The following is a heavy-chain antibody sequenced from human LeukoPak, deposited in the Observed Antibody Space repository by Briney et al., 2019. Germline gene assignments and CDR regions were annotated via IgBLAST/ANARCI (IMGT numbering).Heavy chain of an antibody. V-gene: IGHV3-23*01. CDR2: ISGSGGST. CDR1: GFTFSSYA. J-gene: IGHJ5*02. Sequence: GGSLRLSCAASGFTFSSYAMSWVRQAPGKGLEWVSAISGSGGSTYYADSVKGRFTISRDNPKNTLYLQMNSLRAEDTAVYYCAKDGPYSSSWYGWFDPWGQGTLVTVSS. CDR3: AKDGPYSSSWYGWFDP. D-gene: IGHD6-13*01.